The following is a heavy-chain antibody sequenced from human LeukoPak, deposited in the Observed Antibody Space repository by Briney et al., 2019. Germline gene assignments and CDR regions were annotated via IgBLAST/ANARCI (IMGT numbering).Heavy chain of an antibody. CDR3: ARDSRYYDSSRGMDV. V-gene: IGHV4-30-4*01. Sequence: SQTLSLTCTVSGGSISSGDYYWSWIRQPPEKGLEWIGYIYYSGSTYYNPSLKSRVTISVDTSKNQFSLKLSSVTAADTAVYYCARDSRYYDSSRGMDVWGQGTTVTVSS. D-gene: IGHD3-22*01. CDR2: IYYSGST. CDR1: GGSISSGDYY. J-gene: IGHJ6*02.